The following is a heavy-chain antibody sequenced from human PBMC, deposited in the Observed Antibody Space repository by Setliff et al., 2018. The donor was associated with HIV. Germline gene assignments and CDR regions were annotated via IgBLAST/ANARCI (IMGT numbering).Heavy chain of an antibody. CDR3: AKDFATVVGAMEYYFDY. Sequence: PGGSLRLSCVASGFTFSSYAMHWVRQAPGKGLEWVAVLSYDGNHYYYADSVKGRFSISRDNSKNTLFLQMNNLRPEDTAVYYCAKDFATVVGAMEYYFDYWGQGTLVTVSS. CDR1: GFTFSSYA. D-gene: IGHD1-26*01. CDR2: LSYDGNHY. J-gene: IGHJ4*02. V-gene: IGHV3-30*14.